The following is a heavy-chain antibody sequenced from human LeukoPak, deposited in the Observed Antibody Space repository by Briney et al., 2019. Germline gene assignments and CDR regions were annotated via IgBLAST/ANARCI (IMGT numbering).Heavy chain of an antibody. CDR1: GYTFTTYG. V-gene: IGHV1-18*01. CDR2: ISAYNGNT. J-gene: IGHJ5*02. Sequence: GASVKVSCKACGYTFTTYGINWVRQAPGQGLEWMGWISAYNGNTTYAQNLQGRVTLTTDTSASIAYMEPRSLRSVDTAVYFCARDLIAARPGWFDPWGQGTLVIVS. D-gene: IGHD6-6*01. CDR3: ARDLIAARPGWFDP.